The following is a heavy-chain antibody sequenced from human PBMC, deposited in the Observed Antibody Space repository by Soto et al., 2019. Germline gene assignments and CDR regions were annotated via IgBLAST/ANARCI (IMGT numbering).Heavy chain of an antibody. CDR3: ARGPLGISGAAGFDY. Sequence: QVQLQESGPGLVKPSQTLSLTCIVSGDSISSGGYYWSWFRQHPGKGLEWIGHIYYSGSTFYNPSLKSRVTISVDTSNNQFALNLNSVTAADTAVYFCARGPLGISGAAGFDYWGQGTLVTVSS. D-gene: IGHD6-19*01. CDR1: GDSISSGGYY. J-gene: IGHJ4*02. CDR2: IYYSGST. V-gene: IGHV4-31*03.